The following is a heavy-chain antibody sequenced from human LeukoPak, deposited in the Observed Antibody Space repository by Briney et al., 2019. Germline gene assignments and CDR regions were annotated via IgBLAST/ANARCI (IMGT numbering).Heavy chain of an antibody. Sequence: ASVKVSCKASGYTFSGYYIHWVRQAPGQGLEWMGWINPNTGGTKYAQRFQDRVTMTRDTSISTAYMEVSRLRYDDTAVYYCARMYYDSSAVSVGDYWGQGTLVTVSS. J-gene: IGHJ4*02. V-gene: IGHV1-2*02. D-gene: IGHD3-22*01. CDR1: GYTFSGYY. CDR3: ARMYYDSSAVSVGDY. CDR2: INPNTGGT.